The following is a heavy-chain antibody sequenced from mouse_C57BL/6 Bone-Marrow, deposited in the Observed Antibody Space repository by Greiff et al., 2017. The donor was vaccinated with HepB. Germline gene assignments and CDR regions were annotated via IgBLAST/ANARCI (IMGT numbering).Heavy chain of an antibody. CDR3: ARDRGLYYFDY. V-gene: IGHV5-4*01. CDR1: GFTFSSYA. CDR2: ISDGGSYT. J-gene: IGHJ2*01. Sequence: EVKVVESGGGLVKPGGSLKLSCAASGFTFSSYAMSWVRQTPEKRLEWVATISDGGSYTYYPDNVKGRFTISRDNAKNNLYLQMSHLKSEDTAMYYCARDRGLYYFDYWGQGTTLTVSS.